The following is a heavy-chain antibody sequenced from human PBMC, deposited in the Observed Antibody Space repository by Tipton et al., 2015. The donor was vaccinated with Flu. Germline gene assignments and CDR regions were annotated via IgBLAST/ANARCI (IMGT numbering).Heavy chain of an antibody. CDR3: AKDLGPGGEMATIDY. J-gene: IGHJ4*02. Sequence: SLRLSCAASGFTFSDFAMTWVRQTPGNGLEWVSSISVRDGRTYYADSVKGRFTISRDNPKSTLYLQMNRLRAEDTALYYCAKDLGPGGEMATIDYWGQGTLVTVSS. CDR2: ISVRDGRT. V-gene: IGHV3-23*01. CDR1: GFTFSDFA. D-gene: IGHD5-24*01.